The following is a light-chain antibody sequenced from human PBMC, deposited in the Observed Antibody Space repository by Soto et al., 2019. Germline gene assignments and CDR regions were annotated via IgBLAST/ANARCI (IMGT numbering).Light chain of an antibody. J-gene: IGLJ3*02. Sequence: QSALTQPASVSGSPGQSITISCTGTSSDVGAYNSVSWYQQHPGKAPKLMIYEVTNRPSGVSNRFSGFKSGNTASLTISGLQAEDEADYFCSSFTTTSTIVVFGGRTKVTVL. V-gene: IGLV2-14*01. CDR2: EVT. CDR1: SSDVGAYNS. CDR3: SSFTTTSTIVV.